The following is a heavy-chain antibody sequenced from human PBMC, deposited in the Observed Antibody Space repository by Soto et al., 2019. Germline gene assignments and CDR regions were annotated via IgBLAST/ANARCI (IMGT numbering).Heavy chain of an antibody. CDR2: ISSSSSYI. CDR1: GFTFSSYS. D-gene: IGHD3-10*01. Sequence: GGSLRLSCAASGFTFSSYSMNWVRQAPGKGLEWVSSISSSSSYIYYADSVKGRFTISRDNATNSLYLQMNSLRAEDTAVYYCAREPPTQNKRITMVRGPQLEYMDVWGQGTTVTVSS. V-gene: IGHV3-21*01. J-gene: IGHJ6*03. CDR3: AREPPTQNKRITMVRGPQLEYMDV.